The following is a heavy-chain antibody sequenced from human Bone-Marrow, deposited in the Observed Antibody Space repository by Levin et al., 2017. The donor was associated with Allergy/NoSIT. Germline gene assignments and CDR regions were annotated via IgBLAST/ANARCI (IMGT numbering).Heavy chain of an antibody. D-gene: IGHD6-6*01. V-gene: IGHV1-69*13. CDR1: GGTFSSYA. CDR2: IIPIFGTA. CDR3: ARGRGPYSSSKVGALDYYYYMDG. J-gene: IGHJ6*03. Sequence: GASVKVSCKASGGTFSSYAISWVRQAPGQGLEWMGGIIPIFGTANYAQKFQGRVTITADESTSTAYMELSSLRSEDTAVYYCARGRGPYSSSKVGALDYYYYMDGWGKGTTVTVSS.